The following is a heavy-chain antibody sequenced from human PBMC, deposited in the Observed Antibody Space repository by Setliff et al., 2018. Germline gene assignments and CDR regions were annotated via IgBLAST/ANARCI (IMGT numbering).Heavy chain of an antibody. CDR2: IYYSGST. Sequence: PSETLSLTCSVSSGSIGSHYWNWMRQPPGKGLEWIGYIYYSGSTYYNPSLKSRVTISVDTSKNQFSLKLSSVTAADTAVYYCARVGTWSGFSLDYWGQGTLVTVSS. J-gene: IGHJ4*02. D-gene: IGHD3-3*01. CDR1: SGSIGSHY. V-gene: IGHV4-59*11. CDR3: ARVGTWSGFSLDY.